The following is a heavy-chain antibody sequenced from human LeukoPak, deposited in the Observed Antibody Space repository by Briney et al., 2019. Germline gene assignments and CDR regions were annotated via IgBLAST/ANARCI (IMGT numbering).Heavy chain of an antibody. D-gene: IGHD3-16*01. CDR3: ARGGLGELPDFDY. J-gene: IGHJ4*02. CDR2: MNPNSGNT. V-gene: IGHV1-8*01. CDR1: GYTFTSYD. Sequence: ASVKVSCKASGYTFTSYDINWVRQATGQGLEWMGWMNPNSGNTGYAQKLQGRVTMTTDTSTSTAYMELRSLRSDDTAVYYCARGGLGELPDFDYWGQGTLVTVSS.